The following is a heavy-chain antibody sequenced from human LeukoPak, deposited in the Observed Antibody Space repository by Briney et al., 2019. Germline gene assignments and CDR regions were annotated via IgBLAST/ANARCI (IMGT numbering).Heavy chain of an antibody. V-gene: IGHV3-48*02. J-gene: IGHJ4*02. CDR1: GFTFSTYT. D-gene: IGHD6-19*01. CDR2: ITGTSSTI. CDR3: ARVLTDSRGWYHFDY. Sequence: GGSLRLSCAASGFTFSTYTMNWVCQAPGKGLEWVSYITGTSSTIYYADSVKGRFTVSRDNARNSLYLQMNSLRDEDTAVCYCARVLTDSRGWYHFDYWGQGTLVTVSS.